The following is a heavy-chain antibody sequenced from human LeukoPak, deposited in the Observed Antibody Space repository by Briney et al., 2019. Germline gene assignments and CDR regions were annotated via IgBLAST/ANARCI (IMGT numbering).Heavy chain of an antibody. Sequence: PGGSLRLSCVASGFTFSNYDMNWIRQAPGKWPEWVAYISSSGSMIYYADSVDGLFTIARDNPQSSLFLRMNRLKAEDAGVNDCARDTSMAHVFDYWGQGTLIAVSS. D-gene: IGHD5-18*01. CDR1: GFTFSNYD. V-gene: IGHV3-48*03. CDR3: ARDTSMAHVFDY. J-gene: IGHJ4*02. CDR2: ISSSGSMI.